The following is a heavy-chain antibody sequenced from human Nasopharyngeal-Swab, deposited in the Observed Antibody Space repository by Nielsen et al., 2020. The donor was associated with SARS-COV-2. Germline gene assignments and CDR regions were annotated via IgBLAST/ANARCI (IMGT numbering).Heavy chain of an antibody. CDR1: GFTFSSYA. CDR2: ISYDGSNK. Sequence: GESLKIPCAASGFTFSSYAMHWVRQAPGKGLEWVAVISYDGSNKYYADSVKGRFTISRDNSKNTLYLQMNSLRAEDTAVYYCARGTYGDYQYYFDYWGQGTLVTVSS. D-gene: IGHD4-17*01. V-gene: IGHV3-30-3*01. J-gene: IGHJ4*02. CDR3: ARGTYGDYQYYFDY.